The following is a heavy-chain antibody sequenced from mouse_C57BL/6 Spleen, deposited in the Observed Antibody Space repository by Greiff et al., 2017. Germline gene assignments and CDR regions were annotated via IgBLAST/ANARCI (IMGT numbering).Heavy chain of an antibody. CDR1: GYAFTNYL. CDR3: ARCNWGCGFAY. V-gene: IGHV1-54*01. Sequence: QVQLQQSGAELVRPGTSVKVSCKASGYAFTNYLIEWVKQRPGQGLEWIGVINPGSGGTNYNEKFKGKATLTADKSSSTAYMQLSSLTSEDSAVYFCARCNWGCGFAYWGQGTLVTVSA. J-gene: IGHJ3*01. D-gene: IGHD4-1*02. CDR2: INPGSGGT.